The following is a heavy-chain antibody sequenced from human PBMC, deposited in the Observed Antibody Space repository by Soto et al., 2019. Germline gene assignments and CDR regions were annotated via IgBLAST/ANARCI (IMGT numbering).Heavy chain of an antibody. V-gene: IGHV3-23*01. CDR2: VSGSGGNT. CDR3: AKGLYCSTTSCNWFDP. Sequence: GGSLRLSCAASGFTFSSYAMSWVRQAPGKGLEWVSTVSGSGGNTYYPDSVKGQYTISRDNSKNTMYLQMNSLRAEDTAVYFCAKGLYCSTTSCNWFDPWGQGTQVTVSS. CDR1: GFTFSSYA. J-gene: IGHJ5*02. D-gene: IGHD2-2*01.